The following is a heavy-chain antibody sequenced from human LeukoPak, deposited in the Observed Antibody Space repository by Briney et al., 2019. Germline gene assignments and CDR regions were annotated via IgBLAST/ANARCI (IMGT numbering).Heavy chain of an antibody. V-gene: IGHV5-51*01. CDR2: IYPGDSDT. CDR3: ARQASYCSSTSCYVRYYYYGMDV. CDR1: GYSFTSYW. Sequence: GESLKISCKGSGYSFTSYWISWVRQMPGKGLEWMGIIYPGDSDTRYSPSFQGQVTISADKSISTAYLQWSSLKASDTAMYYCARQASYCSSTSCYVRYYYYGMDVWGKGTTVTVSS. D-gene: IGHD2-2*01. J-gene: IGHJ6*04.